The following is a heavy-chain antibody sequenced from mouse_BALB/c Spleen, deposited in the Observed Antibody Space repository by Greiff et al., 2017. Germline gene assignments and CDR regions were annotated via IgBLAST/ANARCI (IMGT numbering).Heavy chain of an antibody. D-gene: IGHD3-1*01. CDR3: ARGDRAFFAY. J-gene: IGHJ3*01. CDR1: GFTFSSFG. V-gene: IGHV5-17*02. CDR2: ISSGSSTI. Sequence: DVQLQESGGGLVQPGGSRKLSCAASGFTFSSFGMHWVRQAPEKGLEWVAYISSGSSTIYYADTVKGRFTISRDNPKNTLFLQMTSLRSEDTAMYYCARGDRAFFAYWGQGTLVTVSA.